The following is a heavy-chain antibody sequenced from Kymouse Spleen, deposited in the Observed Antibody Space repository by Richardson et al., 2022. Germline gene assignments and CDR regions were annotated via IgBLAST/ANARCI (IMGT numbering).Heavy chain of an antibody. Sequence: EVQLVESGGGLVKPGGSLRLSCAASGFTFSSYSMNWVRQAPGKGLEWVSSISSSSSYIYYADSVKGRFTISRDNAKNSLYLQMNSLRAEDTAVYYCARDHLTYYYGSGSYYNVTNFDYWGQGTLVTVSS. CDR3: ARDHLTYYYGSGSYYNVTNFDY. D-gene: IGHD3-10*01. CDR2: ISSSSSYI. J-gene: IGHJ4*02. CDR1: GFTFSSYS. V-gene: IGHV3-21*03.